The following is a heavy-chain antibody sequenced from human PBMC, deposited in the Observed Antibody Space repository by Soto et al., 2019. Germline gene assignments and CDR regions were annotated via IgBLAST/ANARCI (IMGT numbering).Heavy chain of an antibody. CDR1: GFTFSTYA. CDR3: AKERNNYGYFDY. D-gene: IGHD5-18*01. Sequence: GGSLRLSCAASGFTFSTYAMGWVRQAPGKGLDWVSAVSGSGGRTYYADSVRGRFTISRDNSKNTLYLQMTSLRAEDTAIYYCAKERNNYGYFDYWGRGTLVTVS. V-gene: IGHV3-23*01. CDR2: VSGSGGRT. J-gene: IGHJ4*02.